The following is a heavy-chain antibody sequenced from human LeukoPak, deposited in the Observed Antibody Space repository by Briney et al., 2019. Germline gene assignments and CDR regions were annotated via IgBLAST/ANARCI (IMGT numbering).Heavy chain of an antibody. J-gene: IGHJ6*03. CDR2: IYYSGST. V-gene: IGHV4-59*01. Sequence: LETLSLTCTVSGGSISSYYWSWIRQPPGKGLEWIGYIYYSGSTNYNPSLKSRVTISVDTSKNQFSLKLSSVTAADTAVYYCARAANYMDVWGKGTTVTVSS. CDR3: ARAANYMDV. CDR1: GGSISSYY.